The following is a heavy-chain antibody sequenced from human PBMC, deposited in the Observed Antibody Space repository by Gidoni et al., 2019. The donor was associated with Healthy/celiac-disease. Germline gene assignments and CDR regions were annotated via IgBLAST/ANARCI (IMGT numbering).Heavy chain of an antibody. CDR2: IYSSGST. J-gene: IGHJ4*02. Sequence: QVQLQESVPGLVKPSETLSLTCTVSGGSISSYYWSWIRQPPGKGLEWIGYIYSSGSTNYNPSLKSRVTRSVDTSKNQFSLKLSSVTAADTAVYYCARHAGYDSSGYYYDYWGQGTLVTVSS. D-gene: IGHD3-22*01. CDR1: GGSISSYY. CDR3: ARHAGYDSSGYYYDY. V-gene: IGHV4-59*08.